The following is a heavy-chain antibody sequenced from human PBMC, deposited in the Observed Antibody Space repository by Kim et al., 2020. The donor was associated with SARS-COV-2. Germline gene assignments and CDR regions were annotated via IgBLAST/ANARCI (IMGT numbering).Heavy chain of an antibody. V-gene: IGHV1-24*01. D-gene: IGHD3-3*01. CDR1: GYTLTELS. Sequence: ASVKVSCKVSGYTLTELSMHWVRQAPGKGLEWMGGFDPEDGETIYAQKFQGRVTMTEDTSTDTAYMELSSLRSEDTAVYYCATDKLSYDFCSGSYAFDIWGQGTMVTVSS. CDR2: FDPEDGET. CDR3: ATDKLSYDFCSGSYAFDI. J-gene: IGHJ3*02.